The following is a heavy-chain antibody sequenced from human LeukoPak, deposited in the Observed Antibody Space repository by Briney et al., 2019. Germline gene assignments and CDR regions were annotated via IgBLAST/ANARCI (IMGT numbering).Heavy chain of an antibody. J-gene: IGHJ4*02. D-gene: IGHD2-21*01. CDR2: LYYSGST. CDR1: GGSISSYY. Sequence: SETLSLTCSVSGGSISSYYWSWIRQPPGKGLEWIGYLYYSGSTNSNPSLKSRVTMSVDTSKNQFSLKLSSVTAADTAVYYCARQKGYSALYFDYWGQGTLVTVSS. CDR3: ARQKGYSALYFDY. V-gene: IGHV4-59*08.